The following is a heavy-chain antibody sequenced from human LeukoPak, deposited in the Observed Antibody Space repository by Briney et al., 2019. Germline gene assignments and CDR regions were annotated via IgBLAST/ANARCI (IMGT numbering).Heavy chain of an antibody. V-gene: IGHV3-48*03. Sequence: PGGSLRLSCAASGFTFSSYEMNWLRQAPGKGLEWVSYISSSGSTIYYADSVKGRFTISRDNAKNSLYLQMNSLRAEDTAVYYCARDSPNYDILTGYPYWYFDLWGRGTLVTVSS. CDR2: ISSSGSTI. CDR3: ARDSPNYDILTGYPYWYFDL. D-gene: IGHD3-9*01. CDR1: GFTFSSYE. J-gene: IGHJ2*01.